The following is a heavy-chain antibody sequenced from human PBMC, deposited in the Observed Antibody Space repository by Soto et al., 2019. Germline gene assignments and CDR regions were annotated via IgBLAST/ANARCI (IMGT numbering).Heavy chain of an antibody. CDR1: GGSVSSGSYY. J-gene: IGHJ4*02. V-gene: IGHV4-61*01. CDR3: ARAGSGWYNY. CDR2: IYYSGST. Sequence: QVQLQESGPGLVKPSETLSLTCTVSGGSVSSGSYYWSWIRQPPGKGLEWIGYIYYSGSTNYNPSLKSRVTISVDTSKNQFSLKLSSVTAADTAVYYCARAGSGWYNYWGQGTLVTVYS. D-gene: IGHD6-19*01.